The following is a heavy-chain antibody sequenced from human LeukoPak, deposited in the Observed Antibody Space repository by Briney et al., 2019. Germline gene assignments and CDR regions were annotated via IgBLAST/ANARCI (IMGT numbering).Heavy chain of an antibody. CDR3: AKDQVVVAAKVKYYYYYGMDV. CDR2: ISYDGSNK. Sequence: GGSLRLSCAASGFTFSSYGMHWVRQAPGKGLEWVAVISYDGSNKYYADSVKGRFTISRDNSKNTLYLQMNSLRAEDTAVYYCAKDQVVVAAKVKYYYYYGMDVWGQGTTVTVSS. J-gene: IGHJ6*02. D-gene: IGHD2-15*01. CDR1: GFTFSSYG. V-gene: IGHV3-30*18.